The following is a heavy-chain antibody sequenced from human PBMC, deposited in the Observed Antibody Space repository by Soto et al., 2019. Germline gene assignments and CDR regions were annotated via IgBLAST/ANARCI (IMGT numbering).Heavy chain of an antibody. CDR2: IIPIFGTA. CDR3: ARSPYAAARNYYYYGMDV. D-gene: IGHD6-6*01. J-gene: IGHJ6*02. CDR1: GGTFSSYA. Sequence: SVKVSCKASGGTFSSYAISWVRQAPGQGLEWMGGIIPIFGTANYAQKFQGRVTITADESTSTAYMELSSLRSEDTAVYYCARSPYAAARNYYYYGMDVWGQGTTVTVSS. V-gene: IGHV1-69*13.